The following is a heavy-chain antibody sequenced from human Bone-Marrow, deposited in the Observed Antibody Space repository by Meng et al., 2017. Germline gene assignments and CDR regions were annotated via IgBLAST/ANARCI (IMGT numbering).Heavy chain of an antibody. CDR3: VRSHSGFLDY. V-gene: IGHV6-1*01. CDR1: GDSVSSNSAA. D-gene: IGHD3-10*01. J-gene: IGHJ4*02. Sequence: QVQLQQSGPGLVKPSQTPSLTGSISGDSVSSNSAAWNWIRQSPSRGLEWLGRTYYRSKWSNDYALSVRGRITVNPDTSKNQFSLQLNSVTPEDTAVYYCVRSHSGFLDYWDQGTLVTVSS. CDR2: TYYRSKWSN.